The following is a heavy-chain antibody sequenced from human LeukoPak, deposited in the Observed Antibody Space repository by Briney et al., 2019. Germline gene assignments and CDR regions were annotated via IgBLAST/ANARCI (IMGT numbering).Heavy chain of an antibody. CDR2: ISTTSTYI. D-gene: IGHD2-2*01. CDR1: GFTFSSYA. V-gene: IGHV3-21*01. Sequence: PGGSLRLSCAASGFTFSSYAMSWVRQAPGKGLEWVSSISTTSTYIYYADSVKGRFTISRDNAKNSLYLQMNSLRAEDTAVYYCAAGSTSCYSCGWFDPWGQGTLSPSPQ. CDR3: AAGSTSCYSCGWFDP. J-gene: IGHJ5*02.